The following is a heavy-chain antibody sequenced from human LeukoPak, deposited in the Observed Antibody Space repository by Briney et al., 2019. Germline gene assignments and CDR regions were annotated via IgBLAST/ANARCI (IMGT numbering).Heavy chain of an antibody. J-gene: IGHJ5*02. D-gene: IGHD2-2*01. CDR2: INHSGST. CDR3: ARAGPYCSSTSCNPSWFDP. Sequence: PSETLSLTCAVYGGSFSGYYWSWIRQPPGKGLQWIGEINHSGSTNYNPSLKSRVTISVDTSKNQFSLKLSSVTAADTAVYYCARAGPYCSSTSCNPSWFDPWGQGTLVTVSS. V-gene: IGHV4-34*01. CDR1: GGSFSGYY.